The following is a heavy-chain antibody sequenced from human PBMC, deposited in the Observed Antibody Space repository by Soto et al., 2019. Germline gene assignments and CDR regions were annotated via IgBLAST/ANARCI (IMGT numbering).Heavy chain of an antibody. D-gene: IGHD3-3*01. CDR2: IYSSGNT. J-gene: IGHJ5*02. Sequence: QVHLQESGPGLVKPSETLSLTCSVSGGTISGYYWTWIRQPAGKGLEWIGRIYSSGNTKYNPSLQSRVTMSLATSNNQFSLRLTSVTDADTAVYYCARGQRFSDWFDPWGQGTLVTVSS. CDR1: GGTISGYY. CDR3: ARGQRFSDWFDP. V-gene: IGHV4-4*07.